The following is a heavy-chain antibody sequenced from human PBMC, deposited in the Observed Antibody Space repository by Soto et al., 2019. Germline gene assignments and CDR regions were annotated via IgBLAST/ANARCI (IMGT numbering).Heavy chain of an antibody. CDR2: XXXXXXXX. J-gene: IGHJ4*02. Sequence: SXKAXGYTFTSYYMHWVRQAPGQGLXXXXXXXXXXXXXXXXXXXXGRVTMTRDTSTSTVYMELSSLRSEDTAVYYCAREGINYDSSEIRFDYWGQGTLVTVSS. CDR1: GYTFTSYY. D-gene: IGHD3-22*01. V-gene: IGHV1-46*01. CDR3: AREGINYDSSEIRFDY.